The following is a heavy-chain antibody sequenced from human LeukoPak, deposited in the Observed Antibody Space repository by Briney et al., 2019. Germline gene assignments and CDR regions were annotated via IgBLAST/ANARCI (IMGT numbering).Heavy chain of an antibody. D-gene: IGHD3-10*01. CDR3: ARGRRSYYIRVDYFDY. CDR2: ISSNGGST. V-gene: IGHV3-64*01. CDR1: GFTFSSYA. J-gene: IGHJ4*02. Sequence: GGSLRLSCAASGFTFSSYAMHWVRQAPGKGLEYVSAISSNGGSTYYANSVKGRFTISRDNSKNTLYLQMGSLRAEDMAVYYCARGRRSYYIRVDYFDYWGQGTLVTVSS.